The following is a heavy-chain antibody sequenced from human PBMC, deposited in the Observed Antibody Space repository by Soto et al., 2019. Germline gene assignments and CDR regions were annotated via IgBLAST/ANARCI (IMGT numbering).Heavy chain of an antibody. CDR2: ISYDGSNK. V-gene: IGHV3-30*18. CDR1: GFTFSSYG. D-gene: IGHD5-18*01. J-gene: IGHJ6*02. CDR3: AKDEPIQGFRPYGMDV. Sequence: QVQLVESGGGVVQPGRSLRLSCAASGFTFSSYGMHWVRQAPGKGLEWVAVISYDGSNKYYADSVKGRFTISRDNSKNTLYLQMNSLRAEDTAVYYCAKDEPIQGFRPYGMDVWGQGTTVTVSS.